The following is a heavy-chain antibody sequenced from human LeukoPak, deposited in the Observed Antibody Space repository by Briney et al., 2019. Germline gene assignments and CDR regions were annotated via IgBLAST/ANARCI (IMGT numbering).Heavy chain of an antibody. J-gene: IGHJ6*03. V-gene: IGHV5-51*01. CDR3: ARQSSGWSPYYYYYMDV. D-gene: IGHD6-19*01. CDR1: GYSFTSYW. CDR2: IYPGDSDT. Sequence: PGESLKISCMGSGYSFTSYWIGWVRQMPGKGLEWMGIIYPGDSDTRYSPSFQGQVTISADKSISTAYLQWSSLKASDAAMFYCARQSSGWSPYYYYYMDVWGKGTTVTISS.